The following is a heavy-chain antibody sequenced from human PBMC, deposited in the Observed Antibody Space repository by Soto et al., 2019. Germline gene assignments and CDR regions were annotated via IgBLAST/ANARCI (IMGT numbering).Heavy chain of an antibody. CDR1: GGSIANNY. D-gene: IGHD1-1*01. Sequence: SETLSLTCTVSGGSIANNYCSCVRQSPGKGLEWIGCSYYSGSTSYNPSLRSRVTISIDTSKTQFSLRLRSVTAADTAVYYCARRQNWNNLFDTWGQGTLVTVSS. V-gene: IGHV4-59*08. J-gene: IGHJ5*02. CDR2: SYYSGST. CDR3: ARRQNWNNLFDT.